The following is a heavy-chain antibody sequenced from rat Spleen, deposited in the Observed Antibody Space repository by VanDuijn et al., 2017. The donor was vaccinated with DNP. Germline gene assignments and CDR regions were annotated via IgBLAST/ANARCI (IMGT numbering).Heavy chain of an antibody. CDR1: GFSLTSYH. Sequence: QVQLKESGPGLVQPSQTLSLTCTVSGFSLTSYHVSWVRQPPGKGLEWLGIIWGHGNTDYNSALKSRLSINRDTSKSQVFLKMNSLQSDDTATYYCTRESWGYVMDAWGQGASVTVSS. CDR3: TRESWGYVMDA. J-gene: IGHJ4*01. D-gene: IGHD5-1*01. CDR2: IWGHGNT. V-gene: IGHV2-52*01.